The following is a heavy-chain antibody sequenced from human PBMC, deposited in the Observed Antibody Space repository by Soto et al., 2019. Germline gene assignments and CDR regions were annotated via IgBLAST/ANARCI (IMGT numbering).Heavy chain of an antibody. D-gene: IGHD5-12*01. CDR2: IYARGGST. CDR1: GYTFTSYN. V-gene: IGHV1-46*01. CDR3: FRGGYDDYEKEGRY. J-gene: IGHJ4*02. Sequence: QVQLVQSGAGVRKPGASVKVSCKASGYTFTSYNIHWVRQAPGQGLEWMGIIYARGGSTTYAQNLQGRVTVTRDTSTSTVYMELSSLRSDDTAIYYCFRGGYDDYEKEGRYWGQGTLVTVSS.